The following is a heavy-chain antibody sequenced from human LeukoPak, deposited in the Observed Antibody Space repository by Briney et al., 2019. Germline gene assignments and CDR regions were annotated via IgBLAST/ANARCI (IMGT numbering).Heavy chain of an antibody. J-gene: IGHJ5*01. CDR2: INPSGSTT. V-gene: IGHV1-46*01. CDR1: GSTFTSYF. D-gene: IGHD1-1*01. CDR3: ARETSDS. Sequence: ASVKVSCKASGSTFTSYFMHWVRQAPAQGLEWLGMINPSGSTTTYAQKFQGRVTMTRDTSTSTVYMELSSLRSEDTAVYYCARETSDSWGQGTLVTVSS.